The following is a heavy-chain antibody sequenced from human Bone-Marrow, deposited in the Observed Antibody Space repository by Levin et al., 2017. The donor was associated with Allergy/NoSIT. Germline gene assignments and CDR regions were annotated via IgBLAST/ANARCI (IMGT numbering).Heavy chain of an antibody. CDR1: GFSLSTSGMC. D-gene: IGHD4-23*01. CDR2: IDWDDDK. Sequence: QTLSLTCTFSGFSLSTSGMCVSWIRQPPGKALEWLALIDWDDDKYYSTSLKTRLTISKDTSKNQVVLTMTNMDPVDTATYYCARSPSVGYDAFDIWGQGTMVTVSS. V-gene: IGHV2-70*01. CDR3: ARSPSVGYDAFDI. J-gene: IGHJ3*02.